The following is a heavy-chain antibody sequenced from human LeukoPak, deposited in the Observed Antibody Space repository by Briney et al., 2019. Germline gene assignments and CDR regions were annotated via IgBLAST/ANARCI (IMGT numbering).Heavy chain of an antibody. J-gene: IGHJ4*02. D-gene: IGHD5-24*01. CDR1: GGSFSGYY. CDR2: INHSGST. CDR3: ATQWLQFNY. Sequence: SETLSLTCAVYGGSFSGYYWSWIRQPPGKGLEWIGEINHSGSTNYNPSLKSRVTISVDTSKNQFSLKLSSVTAADTAVYYCATQWLQFNYWGQGTLVTVSS. V-gene: IGHV4-34*01.